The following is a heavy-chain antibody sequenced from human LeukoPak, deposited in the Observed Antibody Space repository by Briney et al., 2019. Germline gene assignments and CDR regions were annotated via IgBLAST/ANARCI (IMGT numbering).Heavy chain of an antibody. Sequence: PSETLSLTCAVYGVSFSGYYWSWIRQSPGKGLEWIGEINHSGSTNYNPSLKSRVTISVDTSKNQFSLKLSSVTAADTAVYYCARGSQYNYDSSGYYSHDYWGQGTLVTVSS. CDR3: ARGSQYNYDSSGYYSHDY. CDR1: GVSFSGYY. V-gene: IGHV4-34*01. J-gene: IGHJ4*02. D-gene: IGHD3-22*01. CDR2: INHSGST.